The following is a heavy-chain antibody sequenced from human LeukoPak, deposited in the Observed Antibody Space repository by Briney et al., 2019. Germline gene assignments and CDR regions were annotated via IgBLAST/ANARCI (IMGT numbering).Heavy chain of an antibody. V-gene: IGHV1-18*01. CDR3: ARRGVYYYDSSGRANYYFDY. CDR2: ITPYNGNT. Sequence: ASVKVSCKASGYTFINYGINWVRQAPGQGLEWVGWITPYNGNTNYAQKLQGRVTMTTDTSTSTAYMELRSLRPDDTAMYYCARRGVYYYDSSGRANYYFDYWGQGTLVTASS. CDR1: GYTFINYG. D-gene: IGHD3-22*01. J-gene: IGHJ4*02.